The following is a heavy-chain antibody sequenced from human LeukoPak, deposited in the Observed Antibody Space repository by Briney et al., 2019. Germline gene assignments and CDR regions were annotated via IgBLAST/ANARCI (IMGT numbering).Heavy chain of an antibody. J-gene: IGHJ4*02. CDR3: ARDQGRFDY. V-gene: IGHV3-48*03. CDR1: GFTFSSYE. Sequence: GGSLRLSCAASGFTFSSYELNWVRQAPGKGLEWVSYISSSGSTIYYADSVKGRFTISRDNAKNSLYLQMNSLRAEDTAVYYCARDQGRFDYWGQGTLVTVSS. CDR2: ISSSGSTI.